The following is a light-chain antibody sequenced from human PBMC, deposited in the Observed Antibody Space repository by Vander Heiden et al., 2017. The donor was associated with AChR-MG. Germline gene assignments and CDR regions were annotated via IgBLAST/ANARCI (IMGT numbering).Light chain of an antibody. CDR2: DAS. V-gene: IGKV3-11*01. CDR3: HQRNNWPLT. CDR1: QSVSTY. Sequence: ETVLTHSPATLSVSPGERVTLSCRASQSVSTYLAWDQQKPGQIPRLLIYDASYRASGVPVRFSGSGSGTDFTLTISSLEPEDFAVYYCHQRNNWPLTFGGGTKLEI. J-gene: IGKJ4*01.